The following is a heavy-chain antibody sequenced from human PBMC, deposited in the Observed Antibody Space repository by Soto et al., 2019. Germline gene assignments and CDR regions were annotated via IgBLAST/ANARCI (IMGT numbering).Heavy chain of an antibody. CDR3: AKSFNLWFGELSPPPWFDP. CDR2: ISYDTNTK. V-gene: IGHV3-30*18. Sequence: PGGSLRLSCEASGFTFNLYCMHWVRQAPGKGLEWLSVISYDTNTKHYVDSLRGRFTISRDNSKNTLYLQMNSLRAEDTAVYYCAKSFNLWFGELSPPPWFDPWGQGTLVTVSS. D-gene: IGHD3-10*01. J-gene: IGHJ5*02. CDR1: GFTFNLYC.